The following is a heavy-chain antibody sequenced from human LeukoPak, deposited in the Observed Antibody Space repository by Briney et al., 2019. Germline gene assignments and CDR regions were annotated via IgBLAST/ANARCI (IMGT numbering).Heavy chain of an antibody. CDR2: ISSSGTYI. D-gene: IGHD1-26*01. J-gene: IGHJ4*02. Sequence: GGSLRLSCVASGFSFNSFTMNWVRQAPGEGLQWVASISSSGTYIYYADSVKGRVTISRDNAKSSLYLQMNSLRVEDTAVYYCARDQDRAVGALEYRGQGTLVTVSS. CDR1: GFSFNSFT. V-gene: IGHV3-21*01. CDR3: ARDQDRAVGALEY.